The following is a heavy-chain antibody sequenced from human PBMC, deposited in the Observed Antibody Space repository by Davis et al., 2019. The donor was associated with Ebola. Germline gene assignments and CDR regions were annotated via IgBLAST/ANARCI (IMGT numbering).Heavy chain of an antibody. V-gene: IGHV3-30*18. CDR2: ISYDGSNK. D-gene: IGHD5-24*01. J-gene: IGHJ4*02. Sequence: GESLKISCAASGFTFSSYGMHWVRQAPGKGLEWVAVISYDGSNKYYADSVKGRFTISRDNSKNTLYLQMNSLRAEDTAVYYCAKDKRDGYNPDLFDYWGQGTLVTVSS. CDR1: GFTFSSYG. CDR3: AKDKRDGYNPDLFDY.